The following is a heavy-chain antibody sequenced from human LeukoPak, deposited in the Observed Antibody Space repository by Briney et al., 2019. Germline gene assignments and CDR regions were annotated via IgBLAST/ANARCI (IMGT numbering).Heavy chain of an antibody. J-gene: IGHJ3*02. D-gene: IGHD3-16*01. CDR2: VRDDGSSQ. Sequence: GGSLRLSCAASGFTFSSYSMNWVRQAPGKGLDWVAFVRDDGSSQKYAATVKGRFTTSRDNSKNTLYLQMNNLRPEDTAVYYCTKGQLWASGRAFDIWGQGTMVTVSS. V-gene: IGHV3-30*02. CDR3: TKGQLWASGRAFDI. CDR1: GFTFSSYS.